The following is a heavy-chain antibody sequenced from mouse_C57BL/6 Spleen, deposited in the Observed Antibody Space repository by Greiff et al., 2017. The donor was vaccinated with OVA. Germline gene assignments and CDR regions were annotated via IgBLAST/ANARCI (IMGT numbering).Heavy chain of an antibody. J-gene: IGHJ2*01. CDR2: INYDGSST. CDR3: ARRNYYVSSYDY. Sequence: DVKLVESEGGLVQPGSSMKLSCTASGFTFSDYYMAWVRQVPEKGLEWVANINYDGSSTYYLDSLKSRFIISRDNAKNILYLQMSSLKSEDTATYYCARRNYYVSSYDYWGQGTTLTVSS. CDR1: GFTFSDYY. V-gene: IGHV5-16*01. D-gene: IGHD1-1*01.